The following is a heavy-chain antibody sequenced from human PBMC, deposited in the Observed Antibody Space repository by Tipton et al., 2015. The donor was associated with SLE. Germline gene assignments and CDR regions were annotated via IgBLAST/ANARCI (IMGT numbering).Heavy chain of an antibody. CDR2: INSLLNSI. CDR3: ARNRGFDLGYFDY. J-gene: IGHJ4*02. Sequence: SLRLSCAASGFTFNDYDMSWIRQAPGKGLEWVSSINSLLNSIHYADSVRGRFTISRDNAKKSLSLQMDSLRAEDTAVYYCARNRGFDLGYFDYWGQGVLVTVSS. D-gene: IGHD3-9*01. V-gene: IGHV3-11*01. CDR1: GFTFNDYD.